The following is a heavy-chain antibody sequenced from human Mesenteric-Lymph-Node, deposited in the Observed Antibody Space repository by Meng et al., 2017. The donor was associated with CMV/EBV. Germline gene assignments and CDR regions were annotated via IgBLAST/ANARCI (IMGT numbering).Heavy chain of an antibody. CDR1: GFTISSYS. Sequence: GESLKISCAASGFTISSYSMNWVRQAPGKGLEWVSFISSSSGYIYYADSVKGRFTISRDNAKNSLYLQMNSLRAEDTAVYYCARAWDYYDSSGYLDYWGQGTLVTVSS. D-gene: IGHD3-22*01. CDR2: ISSSSGYI. CDR3: ARAWDYYDSSGYLDY. V-gene: IGHV3-21*01. J-gene: IGHJ4*02.